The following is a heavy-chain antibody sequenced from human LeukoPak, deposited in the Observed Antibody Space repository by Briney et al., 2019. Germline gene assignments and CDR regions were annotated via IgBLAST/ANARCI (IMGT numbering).Heavy chain of an antibody. CDR1: GFTFSSYG. D-gene: IGHD6-19*01. CDR3: ARDQGLIAVAGLGIDY. CDR2: IWYDGSNK. V-gene: IGHV3-33*01. J-gene: IGHJ4*02. Sequence: GGSLRLSCAASGFTFSSYGMHWVRQAPGKGLEWVAVIWYDGSNKYYADSVKGRFTISRDNSKNTLYLQMNSLRAEDTAVYYCARDQGLIAVAGLGIDYWGQGTLVTASS.